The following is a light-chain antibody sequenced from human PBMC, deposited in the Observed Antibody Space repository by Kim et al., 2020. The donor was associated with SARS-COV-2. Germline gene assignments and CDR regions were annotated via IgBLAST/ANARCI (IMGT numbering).Light chain of an antibody. Sequence: VALGQTVRHTCQGDSLRSYYAPWYQQKPGQAPILVIYGKNNRPSGIPDRFSGSSSGNTASLTITGTQAGDEADYYCNSRDSNDNVVFGGGTKLTVL. V-gene: IGLV3-19*01. J-gene: IGLJ2*01. CDR3: NSRDSNDNVV. CDR1: SLRSYY. CDR2: GKN.